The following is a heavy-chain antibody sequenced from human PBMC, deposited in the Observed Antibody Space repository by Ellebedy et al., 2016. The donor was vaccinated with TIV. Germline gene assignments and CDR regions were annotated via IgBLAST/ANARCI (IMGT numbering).Heavy chain of an antibody. D-gene: IGHD6-13*01. CDR1: GITFISHS. Sequence: PGGSLRLSCAASGITFISHSFDWVRQAPGTGLEWLSSIRASGDTRYYADSVKGRFTISRDNAKNFLYLQMNSLRAGDTAVYYCARSGRIAAAGPGALDLWGQGTMVTVSS. J-gene: IGHJ3*01. CDR3: ARSGRIAAAGPGALDL. V-gene: IGHV3-48*04. CDR2: IRASGDTR.